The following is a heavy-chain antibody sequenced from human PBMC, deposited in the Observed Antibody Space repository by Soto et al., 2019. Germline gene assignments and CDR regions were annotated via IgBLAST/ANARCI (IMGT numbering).Heavy chain of an antibody. CDR2: IYYSGST. V-gene: IGHV4-39*01. J-gene: IGHJ3*02. CDR3: ARRLITMIDRWRTSHHDAFDI. CDR1: GGSISSSSYY. D-gene: IGHD3-22*01. Sequence: QLQLQESGPGLVKPSETLSLTCTVSGGSISSSSYYWGWIRQPPGKGLEWIGSIYYSGSTYYNPSLKSRVTISVDTSKNQFSLKLSSVTAADTAVYYCARRLITMIDRWRTSHHDAFDICGQGTMVTVSS.